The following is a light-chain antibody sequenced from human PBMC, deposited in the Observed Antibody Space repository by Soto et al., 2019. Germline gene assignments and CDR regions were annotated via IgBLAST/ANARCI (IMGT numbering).Light chain of an antibody. CDR1: QSISSF. CDR2: ATS. V-gene: IGKV1-39*01. Sequence: DIQMTQSPPSLSASVGDRVTLTCRASQSISSFLAWYQQKPGKAPRLLIYATSTLQSGVPSRFSGSGSGTDFNLTISSLQPEDFATYYCQQSFSSPRTFGPGTKVDIK. J-gene: IGKJ3*01. CDR3: QQSFSSPRT.